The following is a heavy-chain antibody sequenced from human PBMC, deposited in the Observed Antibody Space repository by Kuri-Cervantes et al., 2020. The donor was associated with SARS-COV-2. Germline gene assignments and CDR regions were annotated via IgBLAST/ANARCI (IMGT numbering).Heavy chain of an antibody. J-gene: IGHJ5*02. D-gene: IGHD1-26*01. Sequence: GESLKISCAASGFTFSSYWMHWVRQAPGKGLVWVSRINSDGSSTSYADSVKGRFTISRDNAKNTLYLQMNSLRAEDTAVYYCARDFAVGATTVGPWGQGTLVTVSS. V-gene: IGHV3-74*01. CDR2: INSDGSST. CDR3: ARDFAVGATTVGP. CDR1: GFTFSSYW.